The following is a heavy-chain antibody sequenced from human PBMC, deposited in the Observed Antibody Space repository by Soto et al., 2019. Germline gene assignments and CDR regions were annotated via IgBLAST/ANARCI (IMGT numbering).Heavy chain of an antibody. CDR2: VYYSGTT. V-gene: IGHV4-39*01. CDR3: ARLIHWNGTSSHFDY. J-gene: IGHJ4*02. D-gene: IGHD2-2*01. Sequence: PSETQSLTCPISGGSISSSSYFSAGVRQPPGKGLEWIGSVYYSGTTYYNPSLKSRVTISGDTSKNQFSLKLSSVTAADTFVFYCARLIHWNGTSSHFDYWGQASQVSVSA. CDR1: GGSISSSSYF.